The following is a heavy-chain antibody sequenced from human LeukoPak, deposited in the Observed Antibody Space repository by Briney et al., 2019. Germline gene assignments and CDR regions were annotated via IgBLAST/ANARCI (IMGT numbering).Heavy chain of an antibody. J-gene: IGHJ4*02. CDR3: AIDGTYYYDSSGYSDY. V-gene: IGHV1-69*05. CDR1: GGTFSSYA. CDR2: IIPIFGTA. D-gene: IGHD3-22*01. Sequence: SVKVSCKASGGTFSSYAISWVRQAPGQGLEWMGRIIPIFGTANYAQKFQGRVTITTDESTSTAYMELSSLRSEDTAVYYCAIDGTYYYDSSGYSDYWGQGTLVTVSS.